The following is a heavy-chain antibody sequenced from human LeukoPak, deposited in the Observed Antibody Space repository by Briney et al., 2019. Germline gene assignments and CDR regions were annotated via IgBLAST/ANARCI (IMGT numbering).Heavy chain of an antibody. J-gene: IGHJ3*02. CDR2: IYPGDSDT. CDR1: GYTFTTYW. V-gene: IGHV5-51*01. D-gene: IGHD2-21*02. CDR3: ARGLSVVVTAKEGFAFDI. Sequence: GESLKISCRGSGYTFTTYWIGWVRQMPGKGLEWMGIIYPGDSDTRYSPSFQGQVTISADKSISTAYLQWSSLKASDTAMYYCARGLSVVVTAKEGFAFDIWGQGTMVTVSS.